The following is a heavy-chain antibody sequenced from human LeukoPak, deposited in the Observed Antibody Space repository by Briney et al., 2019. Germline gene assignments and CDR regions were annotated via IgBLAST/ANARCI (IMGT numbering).Heavy chain of an antibody. J-gene: IGHJ4*02. CDR3: ALYCSGGSCYHFDY. V-gene: IGHV1-69*02. D-gene: IGHD2-15*01. Sequence: GSSVKVSXKASGGTFSSYTISCVRQAPGQGLEWTGRIIPILGIANYAQKFQGRVTITADKSTSTAYMELSSLRSEDTAVYDCALYCSGGSCYHFDYWGQGTLVTVSS. CDR1: GGTFSSYT. CDR2: IIPILGIA.